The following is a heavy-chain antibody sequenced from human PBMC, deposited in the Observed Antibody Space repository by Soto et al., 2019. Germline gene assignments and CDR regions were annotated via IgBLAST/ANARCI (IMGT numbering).Heavy chain of an antibody. CDR2: IFSNDEK. D-gene: IGHD1-26*01. CDR1: GFSLSNARMG. J-gene: IGHJ6*02. V-gene: IGHV2-26*01. CDR3: ARILPMGSSYYYYYGMDV. Sequence: SGPTLVNPTETLTLTCTVSGFSLSNARMGVSWIRQPPGKALEWLAHIFSNDEKSYSTSLKSRLTISKDTSKSQVVLTMTNMDPVDTATYYCARILPMGSSYYYYYGMDVWGQGTTVTVSS.